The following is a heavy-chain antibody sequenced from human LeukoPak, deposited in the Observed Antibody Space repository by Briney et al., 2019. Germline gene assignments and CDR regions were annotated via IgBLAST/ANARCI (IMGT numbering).Heavy chain of an antibody. CDR1: GFTFSSYW. Sequence: GGSLRLSCAASGFTFSSYWMHWVRQAPGKGLVWVSRINSDGSSTSYADSVKGRFTISRDNAKNTLYLQMNSLRAEDTAVYYCARVPRQSMAPDYWGQGTLVTVSP. D-gene: IGHD6-6*01. CDR3: ARVPRQSMAPDY. J-gene: IGHJ4*02. CDR2: INSDGSST. V-gene: IGHV3-74*01.